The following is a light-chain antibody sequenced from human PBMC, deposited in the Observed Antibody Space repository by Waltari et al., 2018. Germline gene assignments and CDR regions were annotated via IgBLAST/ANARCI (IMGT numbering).Light chain of an antibody. Sequence: QSALTQPASVSGSPGQSITISCTGASSDFGSYNLVSWYQQHPGKAPKVMIYEVTKRPSGVLDRSSGSRSGNTASRTISGLQPEDEADYYCCSYAGSGTLDVVFGGGTKLTVL. CDR1: SSDFGSYNL. V-gene: IGLV2-23*02. J-gene: IGLJ2*01. CDR2: EVT. CDR3: CSYAGSGTLDVV.